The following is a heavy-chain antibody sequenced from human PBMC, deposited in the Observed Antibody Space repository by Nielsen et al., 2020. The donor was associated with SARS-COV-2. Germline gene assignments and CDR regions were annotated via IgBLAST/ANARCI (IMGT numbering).Heavy chain of an antibody. CDR3: ANGDTAFQIDY. Sequence: ASVKVSCKASGYTFISYYMHWVRQAPGQGLEWMGIINPSGGSTSYVQKFQGRVTMTTDTSTSTVYMELSSLRSDDTAVYYCANGDTAFQIDYWGQGTLVTVSS. D-gene: IGHD5-18*01. V-gene: IGHV1-46*01. J-gene: IGHJ4*02. CDR2: INPSGGST. CDR1: GYTFISYY.